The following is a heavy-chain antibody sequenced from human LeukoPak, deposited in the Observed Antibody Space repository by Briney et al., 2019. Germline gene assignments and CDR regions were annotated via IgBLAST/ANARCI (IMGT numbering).Heavy chain of an antibody. V-gene: IGHV1-18*01. J-gene: IGHJ6*03. Sequence: ASVTVSCKASGYTFTSYGISWVRHAPGQGLEWMGWISAYNGNTNYAQKLQGRVTMTTDTSTSTAYMELRSLRSDDTAVYYCARGATYYYDSSGQYYYMDVWGKGTTVTVSS. CDR3: ARGATYYYDSSGQYYYMDV. CDR2: ISAYNGNT. D-gene: IGHD3-22*01. CDR1: GYTFTSYG.